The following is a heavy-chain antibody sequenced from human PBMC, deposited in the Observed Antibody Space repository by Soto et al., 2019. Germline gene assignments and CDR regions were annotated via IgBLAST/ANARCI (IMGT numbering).Heavy chain of an antibody. CDR2: ISGSGGST. CDR3: ARRGSGSYYDY. CDR1: GFTFSSYA. D-gene: IGHD1-26*01. J-gene: IGHJ4*02. Sequence: EVQLLESGGGLVQPGGSLRLSCAASGFTFSSYAMRWVRQAPVKGLEWVSAISGSGGSTYYADSVKGRFTISRDNAKNTLYLQMNSLRAEDTAVEYCARRGSGSYYDYWGQGTLVTVSS. V-gene: IGHV3-23*01.